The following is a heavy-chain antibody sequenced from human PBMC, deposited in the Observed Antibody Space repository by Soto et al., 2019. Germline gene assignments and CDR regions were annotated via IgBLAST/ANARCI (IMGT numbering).Heavy chain of an antibody. CDR3: ARDLSAPDY. CDR1: GGTFSSYT. D-gene: IGHD3-16*01. V-gene: IGHV1-69*08. J-gene: IGHJ4*01. CDR2: IIPILGIA. Sequence: QVQLVQSGAEVKKPGSSVKVSCKASGGTFSSYTISWVRQAPGQGLEWMGRIIPILGIANYAQKFKGRVTITADKSTSTAYMELSILRSEDTAVYYCARDLSAPDYWGHGTLVTVSS.